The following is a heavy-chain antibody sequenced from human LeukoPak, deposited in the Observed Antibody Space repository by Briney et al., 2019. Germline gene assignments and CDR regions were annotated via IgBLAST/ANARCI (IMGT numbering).Heavy chain of an antibody. CDR1: GFVFSRDN. CDR2: ISETI. CDR3: VRGVGRPKTFYFDS. V-gene: IGHV3-48*04. D-gene: IGHD3-16*01. Sequence: GGSLRLSCIASGFVFSRDNMNWVHQAPGKGLEWVAHISETIYYADSVQGRFTISRDNAKNSLYLQMSNLRVDDTAMYYCVRGVGRPKTFYFDSWGRGTPVTVSS. J-gene: IGHJ4*02.